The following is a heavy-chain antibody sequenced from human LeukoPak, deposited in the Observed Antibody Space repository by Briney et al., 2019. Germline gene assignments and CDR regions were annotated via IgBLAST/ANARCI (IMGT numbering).Heavy chain of an antibody. D-gene: IGHD1-26*01. Sequence: ASVKVSCKAYGYTFTDYYMHWVRQAPGQGLEWMGWINPNSGGTNYAQKFQGRVTMTRDTSISIAYMELSRLRSDDTAVYYCAREGPIVGATHLVDYWGQGTLVTVSS. CDR2: INPNSGGT. CDR3: AREGPIVGATHLVDY. V-gene: IGHV1-2*02. J-gene: IGHJ4*02. CDR1: GYTFTDYY.